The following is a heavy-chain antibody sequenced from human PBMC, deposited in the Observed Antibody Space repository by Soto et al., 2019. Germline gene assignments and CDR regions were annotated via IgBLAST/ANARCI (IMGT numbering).Heavy chain of an antibody. CDR2: MNPNSGST. J-gene: IGHJ4*02. D-gene: IGHD3-22*01. Sequence: ASVKVSCKASGYSFTNYDINWVRQATGQGLEWMGWMNPNSGSTGHAPKFQGRVTMTRDTSISTAYMELSSLRSDDTAVYYCARGRGYYDTVDYWGPGTLVTVSS. CDR3: ARGRGYYDTVDY. CDR1: GYSFTNYD. V-gene: IGHV1-8*01.